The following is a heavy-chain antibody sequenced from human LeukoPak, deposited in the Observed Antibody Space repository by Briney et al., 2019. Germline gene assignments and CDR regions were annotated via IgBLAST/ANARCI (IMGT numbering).Heavy chain of an antibody. CDR1: GFTFSNYA. D-gene: IGHD3-10*01. V-gene: IGHV3-23*01. CDR2: ISDSGGST. J-gene: IGHJ4*02. Sequence: GGSLRLSCAASGFTFSNYAMTWVRQAPGKGLEWVSGISDSGGSTYYADSVKGRFTISRDDSKNTLYLQMNSLRAEDTAVYYCAKSLSGGGYYFEYWGQGTLVTVSS. CDR3: AKSLSGGGYYFEY.